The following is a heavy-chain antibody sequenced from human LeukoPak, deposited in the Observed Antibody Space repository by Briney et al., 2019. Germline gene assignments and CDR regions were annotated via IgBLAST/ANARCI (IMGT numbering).Heavy chain of an antibody. CDR3: ARDYYDSSGYYPTGDY. Sequence: ASVTVSCKASGYTFTSYGISWVRQAPGQGLEWMGWISAYNGNTNYAQKLQGRVTMTTDTSTSTAYMELRSLRSDDTAVYYCARDYYDSSGYYPTGDYWGQGTLVTVSS. D-gene: IGHD3-22*01. CDR1: GYTFTSYG. CDR2: ISAYNGNT. V-gene: IGHV1-18*01. J-gene: IGHJ4*02.